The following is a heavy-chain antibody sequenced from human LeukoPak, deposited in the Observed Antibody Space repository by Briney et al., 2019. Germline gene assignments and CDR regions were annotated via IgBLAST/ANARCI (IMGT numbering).Heavy chain of an antibody. CDR3: ARDRSGSRDAFDI. CDR2: THHSGST. CDR1: GYSINYY. V-gene: IGHV4-38-2*02. J-gene: IGHJ3*02. Sequence: SETLSLTRTVSGYSINYYWGWIRQPPGKGLEWIGTTHHSGSTYYNPSPKSRVTISVDTSKNQFSLNLSPVTAADTAVYNCARDRSGSRDAFDIWGQGTMVTVSS. D-gene: IGHD1-26*01.